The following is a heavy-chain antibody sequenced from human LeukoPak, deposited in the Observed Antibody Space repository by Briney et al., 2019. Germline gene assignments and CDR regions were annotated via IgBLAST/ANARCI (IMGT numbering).Heavy chain of an antibody. CDR1: GGSFSGYY. J-gene: IGHJ4*02. Sequence: SETLSLTCAVYGGSFSGYYWSWIRQPPGKGLEWIGEINHCGSINYNPSLKSRVTISVDTSNNQFSQKLSSVTAADTAVYYCARVGGYSGYAQSWGQGTLVTVSS. CDR2: INHCGSI. CDR3: ARVGGYSGYAQS. D-gene: IGHD5-12*01. V-gene: IGHV4-34*01.